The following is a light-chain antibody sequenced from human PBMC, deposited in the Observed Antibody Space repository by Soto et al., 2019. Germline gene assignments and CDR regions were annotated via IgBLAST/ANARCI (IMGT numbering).Light chain of an antibody. CDR1: QSISSN. J-gene: IGKJ3*01. CDR3: QQYNNWPFT. CDR2: GAS. V-gene: IGKV3-15*01. Sequence: EIVMTQSPATLSVSPGERATLSCRASQSISSNLAWYQQKPGQAPRLLIYGASTRATGIPATFSGSGSGTEFTLTISSLQSADFAVYSCQQYNNWPFTFGPGTQVDIK.